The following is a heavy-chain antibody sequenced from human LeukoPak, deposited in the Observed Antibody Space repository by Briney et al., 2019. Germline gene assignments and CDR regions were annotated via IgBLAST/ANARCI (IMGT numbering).Heavy chain of an antibody. Sequence: SSVKVSFKASGGTFSSYAISWVRQAPGQGLEWMGGIIPIFGTANYAQKFQGRVTITADESTSTAYMELSSLRSEDTAVYYCASLRLSWPKLRYFDWPTPRYYYYGMDVWGQGTTVTVSS. J-gene: IGHJ6*02. CDR1: GGTFSSYA. V-gene: IGHV1-69*01. D-gene: IGHD3-9*01. CDR3: ASLRLSWPKLRYFDWPTPRYYYYGMDV. CDR2: IIPIFGTA.